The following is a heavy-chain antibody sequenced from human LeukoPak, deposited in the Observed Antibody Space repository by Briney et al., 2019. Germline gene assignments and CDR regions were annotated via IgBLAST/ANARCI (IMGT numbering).Heavy chain of an antibody. CDR3: ARSGLYSSSWYEGEYNWFDP. V-gene: IGHV1-2*02. Sequence: ASVKVSCKASGYTFTGHYMHWVRQAPGQGLEWMGWINPNSGGTNYAQKFQGRVTMTRDTSISTAYMELSRLRSDDTAVYYCARSGLYSSSWYEGEYNWFDPWGQGTLVTVSS. J-gene: IGHJ5*02. CDR1: GYTFTGHY. CDR2: INPNSGGT. D-gene: IGHD6-13*01.